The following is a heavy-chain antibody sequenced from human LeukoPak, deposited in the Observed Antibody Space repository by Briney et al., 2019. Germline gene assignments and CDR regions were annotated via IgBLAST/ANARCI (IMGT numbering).Heavy chain of an antibody. CDR3: ARAASGGSCYATGGCFWFDP. D-gene: IGHD2-15*01. V-gene: IGHV3-48*01. Sequence: GGSLRLSCAASGFTFSSYSMNWVRQAPGKGLEWVSYISSSSGTIYYADSVKGRFTISRDNAKNSLYLQMNSLRAEDTAVYYCARAASGGSCYATGGCFWFDPWGQGTLVTVSS. CDR1: GFTFSSYS. J-gene: IGHJ5*02. CDR2: ISSSSGTI.